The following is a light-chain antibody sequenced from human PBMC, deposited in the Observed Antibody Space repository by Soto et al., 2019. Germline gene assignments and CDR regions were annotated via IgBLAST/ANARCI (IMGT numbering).Light chain of an antibody. Sequence: QSVLTQPASVSGSPGQSITISCAGTGSDVGAYNLVSWYQQHPGKAPKLIIREVNTRPSGISNRFSGSKSGDTASLTISGLQAEDEADYFCCSYAGTVAYVFGTGTKVTVL. CDR2: EVN. V-gene: IGLV2-23*02. CDR3: CSYAGTVAYV. CDR1: GSDVGAYNL. J-gene: IGLJ1*01.